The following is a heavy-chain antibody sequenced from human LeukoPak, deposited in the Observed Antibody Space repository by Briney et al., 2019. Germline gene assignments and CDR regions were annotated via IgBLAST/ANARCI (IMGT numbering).Heavy chain of an antibody. J-gene: IGHJ4*02. Sequence: GGSLRLSCAASGFTFSSYSMNWVRQAPGKGLEWVSSISSSSSYIYYVDSVKGRFTIPRDNAKNSLYLQMNSLRAEDTAVYYCASHSGYDIQKRDYWGQGTLVTVSS. CDR1: GFTFSSYS. CDR3: ASHSGYDIQKRDY. D-gene: IGHD5-12*01. V-gene: IGHV3-21*01. CDR2: ISSSSSYI.